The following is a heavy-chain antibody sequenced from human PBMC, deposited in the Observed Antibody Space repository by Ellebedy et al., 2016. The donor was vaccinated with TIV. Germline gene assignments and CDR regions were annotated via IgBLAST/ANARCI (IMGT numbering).Heavy chain of an antibody. V-gene: IGHV4-4*02. Sequence: SETLSLXXAVSGGSITTGTYWGWVRQPPGAGLEWIGEISHSGNTKYNPSLKTRVTISIDKSKNQFSLRLNSVTAADTAVYYCARSSGYFSLDYWGQGTLVTVSS. CDR2: ISHSGNT. J-gene: IGHJ4*02. D-gene: IGHD3-22*01. CDR3: ARSSGYFSLDY. CDR1: GGSITTGTY.